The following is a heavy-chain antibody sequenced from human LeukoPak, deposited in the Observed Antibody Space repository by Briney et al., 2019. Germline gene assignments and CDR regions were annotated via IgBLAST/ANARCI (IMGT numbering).Heavy chain of an antibody. CDR3: ERRRSHCTNGVCYILGGVRGKSKWFDP. J-gene: IGHJ5*02. Sequence: PSETLSLTCAVYGGSFSGYYWIWIGQHPGTGLEGIGEIKPSGSTNYNPSLKSRGTISLDTSKNQFSLNLRSVTPADTAVYSCERRRSHCTNGVCYILGGVRGKSKWFDPWGQGTLVTVSS. D-gene: IGHD2-8*01. V-gene: IGHV4-34*01. CDR2: IKPSGST. CDR1: GGSFSGYY.